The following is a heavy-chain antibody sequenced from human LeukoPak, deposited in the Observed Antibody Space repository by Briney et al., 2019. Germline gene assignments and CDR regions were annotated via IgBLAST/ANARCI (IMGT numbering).Heavy chain of an antibody. CDR1: GFTFSSYW. CDR3: ARAGIAVAGFKDYYYYMDV. J-gene: IGHJ6*03. V-gene: IGHV3-74*01. D-gene: IGHD6-19*01. Sequence: PGGSLRLSCAASGFTFSSYWMYWVRQAPGKGLVWVSRINSDGSSTSYADSVKGRFTISRDNAKNTLYLQMNSLRAEDTAVYYCARAGIAVAGFKDYYYYMDVWGKGTTVTVSS. CDR2: INSDGSST.